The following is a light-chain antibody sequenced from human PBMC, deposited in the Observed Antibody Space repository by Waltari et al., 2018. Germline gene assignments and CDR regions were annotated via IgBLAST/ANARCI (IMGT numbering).Light chain of an antibody. CDR2: GNS. V-gene: IGLV1-40*01. CDR1: SSNIGAGYA. J-gene: IGLJ1*01. Sequence: QSVLTQPPSVSGAPGQRVTIPCTGRSSNIGAGYAANWYQQLPGTAPKLLTYGNSNRPSGVPDRFSGSKSGTSASLAITGLQAEDEADYYCQSYDSSLRGVFGTGTKVTVL. CDR3: QSYDSSLRGV.